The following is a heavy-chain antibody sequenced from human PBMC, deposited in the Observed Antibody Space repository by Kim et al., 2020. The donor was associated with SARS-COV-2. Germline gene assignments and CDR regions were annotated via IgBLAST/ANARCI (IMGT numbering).Heavy chain of an antibody. CDR1: GGTFSSYA. CDR3: ARSTYYYGSGSYYNSLAFDY. CDR2: IIPIFGTA. V-gene: IGHV1-69*13. Sequence: SVKVSCKASGGTFSSYAISWVRQAPGQGLEWMGGIIPIFGTANYAQKFQGRVTITADESTSTAYMELSSLRSEDTAVYYCARSTYYYGSGSYYNSLAFDYWGQGTLVTVSS. D-gene: IGHD3-10*01. J-gene: IGHJ4*02.